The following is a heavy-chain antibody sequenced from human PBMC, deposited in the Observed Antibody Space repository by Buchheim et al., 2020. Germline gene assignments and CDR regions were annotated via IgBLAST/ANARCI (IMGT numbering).Heavy chain of an antibody. V-gene: IGHV1-18*01. CDR3: ARVDNYTAIDY. Sequence: QVQLVQSGAEVKKPGASVKVSCKASGYTFTSYGISWVRQAPGQGLEWMGWISAYSGGTNYAQKFQGRVTMTRDTSISTAYMELSRLGSDDTAVYYCARVDNYTAIDYWGQGTL. J-gene: IGHJ4*02. CDR2: ISAYSGGT. D-gene: IGHD5-18*01. CDR1: GYTFTSYG.